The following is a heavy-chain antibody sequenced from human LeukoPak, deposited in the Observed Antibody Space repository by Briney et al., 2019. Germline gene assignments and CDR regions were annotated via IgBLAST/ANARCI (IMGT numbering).Heavy chain of an antibody. CDR2: LTNSGDYT. CDR3: VKRGRTGDYAYDF. J-gene: IGHJ4*02. V-gene: IGHV3-64D*08. D-gene: IGHD4-17*01. CDR1: GFTFSSYA. Sequence: PGGSLRLSCSASGFTFSSYAMHWVRQAPGKGLQYVSALTNSGDYTHYADSVKGRFTISRDNSKNTLYLQMSSLTEEDTAVYYRVKRGRTGDYAYDFWGQGTLVTVSS.